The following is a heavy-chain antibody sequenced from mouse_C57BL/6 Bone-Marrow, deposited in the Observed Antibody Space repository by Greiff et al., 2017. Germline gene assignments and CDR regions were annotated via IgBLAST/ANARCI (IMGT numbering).Heavy chain of an antibody. Sequence: EVQGVESGGGLVKPGGSLKLSCAASGFTFSSYAMTWVRQTPEKRLEWVAIISDGGSYTYYPDNVKGRGTIYRDNAKTNRYLQMSHLKSEDTAMYYCARGELRSYYYPMDYWGQGTSVTVSA. CDR1: GFTFSSYA. CDR3: ARGELRSYYYPMDY. CDR2: ISDGGSYT. V-gene: IGHV5-4*01. D-gene: IGHD1-1*01. J-gene: IGHJ4*01.